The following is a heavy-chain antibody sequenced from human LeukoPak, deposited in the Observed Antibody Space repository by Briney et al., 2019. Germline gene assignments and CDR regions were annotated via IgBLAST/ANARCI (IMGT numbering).Heavy chain of an antibody. CDR2: IRYDGSNK. J-gene: IGHJ4*02. D-gene: IGHD2-2*01. V-gene: IGHV3-30*02. Sequence: PGGSLRLSCAASGFTFSSYGMHWVRQAPGKGLEWVAFIRYDGSNKYYADSVKGRFTISRDNSKNTLYLQMNGLRAEDTAVYHCAKSEVPAAMGYYFDYWGQGTLVTVSS. CDR1: GFTFSSYG. CDR3: AKSEVPAAMGYYFDY.